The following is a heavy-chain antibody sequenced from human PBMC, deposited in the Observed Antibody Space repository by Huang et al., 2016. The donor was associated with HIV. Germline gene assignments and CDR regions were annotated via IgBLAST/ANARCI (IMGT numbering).Heavy chain of an antibody. Sequence: QVQLVESGGGVVQPGRSLRLSCAVSGFTVRDHPMHWVGQAPGKGLEWVAVISFDGRNKFYADFVRGRFTIARDNSKNILYLQLNSLTPADTSIYYCARDTTTVAGLDFWGQGALVTVSS. D-gene: IGHD6-19*01. CDR1: GFTVRDHP. J-gene: IGHJ4*02. CDR3: ARDTTTVAGLDF. V-gene: IGHV3-30*14. CDR2: ISFDGRNK.